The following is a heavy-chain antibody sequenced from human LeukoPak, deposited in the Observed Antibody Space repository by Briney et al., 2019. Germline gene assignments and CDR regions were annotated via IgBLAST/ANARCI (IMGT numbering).Heavy chain of an antibody. D-gene: IGHD4-17*01. CDR3: VRALSSTVTTKRKFDD. CDR1: GFTFSYYA. J-gene: IGHJ4*02. CDR2: VSSDGGST. Sequence: GGSLRLSCSASGFTFSYYAMHWVRQPPGKGLEYVSGVSSDGGSTYSADSVKGRFTISRNNSKNTLYLQMSGLRGEDTAVYYCVRALSSTVTTKRKFDDWGQGTLVTVS. V-gene: IGHV3-64D*06.